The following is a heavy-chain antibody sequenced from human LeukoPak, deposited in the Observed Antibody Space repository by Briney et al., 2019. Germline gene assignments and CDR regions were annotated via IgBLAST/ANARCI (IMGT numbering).Heavy chain of an antibody. CDR1: GGSINNYY. CDR2: IYYSGST. J-gene: IGHJ6*03. Sequence: ASETLSLTCTVSGGSINNYYWSWIRQPPGKGLEWIGYIYYSGSTNYNPSLKSRVTISVDTSKNQFSLRLSSVTAADTAVYYCARTAAIGYYYYMDVWGKGTTVTVSS. V-gene: IGHV4-59*01. CDR3: ARTAAIGYYYYMDV. D-gene: IGHD2-2*01.